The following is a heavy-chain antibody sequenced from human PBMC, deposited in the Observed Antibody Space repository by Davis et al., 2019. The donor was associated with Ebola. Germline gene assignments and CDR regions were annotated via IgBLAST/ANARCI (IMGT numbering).Heavy chain of an antibody. Sequence: GESLKISCAASGFSFATYAMHWVRQTPGKGLEWVAGITGSAGYIEYGDSEKGRFTISRDNSKNTLHLQMDSLRVEDTAVYYCAPKMAGSHPFDYWGQGTLVTVSS. CDR3: APKMAGSHPFDY. CDR1: GFSFATYA. CDR2: ITGSAGYI. J-gene: IGHJ4*02. D-gene: IGHD5-24*01. V-gene: IGHV3-23*01.